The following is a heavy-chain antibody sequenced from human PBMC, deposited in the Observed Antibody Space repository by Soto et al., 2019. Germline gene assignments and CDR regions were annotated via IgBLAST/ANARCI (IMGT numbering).Heavy chain of an antibody. CDR2: MNPNSGNT. CDR3: ARGRGGLTRYYYYMDV. CDR1: GYTFTSYD. D-gene: IGHD1-20*01. V-gene: IGHV1-8*01. J-gene: IGHJ6*03. Sequence: VKVSCKASGYTFTSYDINWVRQATGQGLEWMGWMNPNSGNTGYAQKFQGRVTMTRNTSISTAYMELSSLRSEDTAVYYCARGRGGLTRYYYYMDVWGKGTTVTVSS.